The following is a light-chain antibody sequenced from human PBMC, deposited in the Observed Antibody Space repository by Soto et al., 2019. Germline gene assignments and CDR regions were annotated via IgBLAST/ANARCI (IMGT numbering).Light chain of an antibody. J-gene: IGKJ4*01. Sequence: EIVVTQSPALVSVSPGERVTLSCRASQSVISSLAWYQQKLGQAPRLLIYGASTRATGIPARFSGSGSGTEFFLNISSLQSEDSAIYYCQHYNNWLGTFGGGTKVDSK. CDR2: GAS. V-gene: IGKV3-15*01. CDR3: QHYNNWLGT. CDR1: QSVISS.